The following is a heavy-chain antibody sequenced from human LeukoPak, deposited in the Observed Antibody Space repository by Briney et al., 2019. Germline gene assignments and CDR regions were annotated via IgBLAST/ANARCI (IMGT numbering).Heavy chain of an antibody. J-gene: IGHJ4*02. CDR3: AKDGGAAVRGIIDY. CDR1: GFTFDDYA. Sequence: PRRSLRLSCAASGFTFDDYAMHWVRPAPGNGLEWDSGINWNSGSIGYADSVKGRFTISRDNAKNSLYLQMNSLRAEDTALYYCAKDGGAAVRGIIDYWGQGTLVTVSS. D-gene: IGHD6-13*01. CDR2: INWNSGSI. V-gene: IGHV3-9*01.